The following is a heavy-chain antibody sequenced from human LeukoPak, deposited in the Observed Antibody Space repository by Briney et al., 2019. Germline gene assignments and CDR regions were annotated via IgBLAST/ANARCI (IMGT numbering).Heavy chain of an antibody. V-gene: IGHV4-34*01. D-gene: IGHD6-13*01. Sequence: SETLSLTCAVYGGSFSGYYWSWIRQPPGKGLEWIGEINHSGSTNYNPSLKSRVTISVDTSKTQFSLKLSSVTAADTAVYYCARDPSSSWFSWFDPWGQGTLVTVSS. CDR1: GGSFSGYY. CDR2: INHSGST. J-gene: IGHJ5*02. CDR3: ARDPSSSWFSWFDP.